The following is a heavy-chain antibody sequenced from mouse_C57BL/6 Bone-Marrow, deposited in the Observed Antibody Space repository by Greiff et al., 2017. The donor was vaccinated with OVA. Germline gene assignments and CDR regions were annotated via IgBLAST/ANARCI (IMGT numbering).Heavy chain of an antibody. J-gene: IGHJ2*01. CDR2: IDPETGGT. V-gene: IGHV1-15*01. CDR3: TRWGGNYRGYFDY. Sequence: VQLQQSGAELVRPGASVTLSCKASGYTFTDYEMHWVKQTPVHGLEWIGAIDPETGGTAYNQTFKGKALLTADKSSSTAYMGLRSLASEDAAVEYGTRWGGNYRGYFDYWGQGTTLTVSS. CDR1: GYTFTDYE. D-gene: IGHD2-1*01.